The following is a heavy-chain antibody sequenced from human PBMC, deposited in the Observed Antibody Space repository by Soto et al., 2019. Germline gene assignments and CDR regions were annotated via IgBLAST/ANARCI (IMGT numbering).Heavy chain of an antibody. CDR3: TTDNYVVVPFHY. CDR1: GFTLFNAW. D-gene: IGHD2-21*01. V-gene: IGHV3-15*07. CDR2: IKSKGAGGST. J-gene: IGHJ4*02. Sequence: GGSLRLSCAASGFTLFNAWLNWVRQAPGKGLEWVGRIKSKGAGGSTDYAAPVRGRFTISRDDSKNTLFLQMNSLKTEDTAVYYCTTDNYVVVPFHYWGQGTLVTVSS.